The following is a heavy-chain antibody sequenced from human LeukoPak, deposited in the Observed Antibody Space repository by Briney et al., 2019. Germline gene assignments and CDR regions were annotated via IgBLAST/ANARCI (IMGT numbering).Heavy chain of an antibody. J-gene: IGHJ4*02. CDR3: ARDSGTTLFDY. D-gene: IGHD1-1*01. CDR1: GYTFTTYG. CDR2: ISADSGNT. Sequence: ASVKVSCKASGYTFTTYGISWVRQAPGQGLEWMGWISADSGNTNYAQNFHGRLTLTTDTSTSTVYMELRSLRSNDTAVYYCARDSGTTLFDYWGQGTLVTVSS. V-gene: IGHV1-18*01.